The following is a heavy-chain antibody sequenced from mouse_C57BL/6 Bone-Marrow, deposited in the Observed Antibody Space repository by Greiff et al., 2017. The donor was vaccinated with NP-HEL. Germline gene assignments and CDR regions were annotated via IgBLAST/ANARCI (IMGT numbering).Heavy chain of an antibody. D-gene: IGHD1-1*01. CDR2: IYPGDGDT. V-gene: IGHV1-80*01. Sequence: LQESGAELVKPGASVKISCKASGYAFSSYWMNCVKERPGKGLEWIGQIYPGDGDTKYNGKFKGQATLTADKSSSTAYMQVSSLTSEDSAVYFCARGDYGSSRFGYAMDYWGQGTSVTVAS. CDR1: GYAFSSYW. J-gene: IGHJ4*01. CDR3: ARGDYGSSRFGYAMDY.